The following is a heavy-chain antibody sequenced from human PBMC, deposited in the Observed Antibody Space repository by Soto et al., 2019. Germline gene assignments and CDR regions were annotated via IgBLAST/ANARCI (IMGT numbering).Heavy chain of an antibody. D-gene: IGHD6-13*01. CDR3: ARARYSSSWSHYYYYYGMDV. V-gene: IGHV3-53*01. Sequence: GGSLRLSCAASGFTVSSNYMSWVRQAPGKGLEWVSVIYSGGSTYYADSVKGRFTISKDNSKNTLYLQMNSLRAEDTAVYYCARARYSSSWSHYYYYYGMDVWGQGTTVTVSS. CDR2: IYSGGST. J-gene: IGHJ6*02. CDR1: GFTVSSNY.